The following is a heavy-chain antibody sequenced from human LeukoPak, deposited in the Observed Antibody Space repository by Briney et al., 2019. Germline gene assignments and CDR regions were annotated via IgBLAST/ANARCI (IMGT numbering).Heavy chain of an antibody. CDR2: IYRGGST. D-gene: IGHD2-8*01. CDR1: GFTFNNYW. J-gene: IGHJ6*02. CDR3: ARDRMTDGMDV. V-gene: IGHV3-66*01. Sequence: GGSLRLSCAASGFTFNNYWIHWVRQVPGKDLVWVSVIYRGGSTFYADSVKGRFTISRDNSKNTLFLQMNSLRVEDTAVYYCARDRMTDGMDVWGQGTTVTVSS.